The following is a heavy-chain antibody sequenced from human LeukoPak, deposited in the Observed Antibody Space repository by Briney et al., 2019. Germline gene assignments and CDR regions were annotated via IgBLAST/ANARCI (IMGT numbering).Heavy chain of an antibody. J-gene: IGHJ4*02. V-gene: IGHV3-74*01. CDR1: GFTFSSYW. CDR2: INTGGSST. D-gene: IGHD4-11*01. CDR3: ARSNQADDY. Sequence: GGSLRLSCAASGFTFSSYWMRWVRQVPGKGLVWVSRINTGGSSTTYADSVKGRFTISRDNAKNTLYLQMNSLRAEDTAVYYCARSNQADDYWGQGTLVTVSS.